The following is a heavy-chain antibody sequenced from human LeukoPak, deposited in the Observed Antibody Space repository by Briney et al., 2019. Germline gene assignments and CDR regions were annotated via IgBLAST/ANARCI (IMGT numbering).Heavy chain of an antibody. CDR1: GFTFRSHG. CDR3: AGDRATSYFDY. CDR2: IWYDGSSK. V-gene: IGHV3-33*01. J-gene: IGHJ4*02. D-gene: IGHD1-26*01. Sequence: PGTSLRLSCAASGFTFRSHGMHWVRQAPGKGLEWVAFIWYDGSSKYYTGSVKGRFTISRDNSKNTLYLQMNSLRAEDTAVYYCAGDRATSYFDYWGQGALVTISS.